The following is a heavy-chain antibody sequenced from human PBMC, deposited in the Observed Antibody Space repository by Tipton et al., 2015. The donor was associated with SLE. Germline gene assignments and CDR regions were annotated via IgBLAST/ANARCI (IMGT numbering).Heavy chain of an antibody. CDR1: GFTFSSYA. D-gene: IGHD6-19*01. CDR2: ISYDGSNK. Sequence: SLRLSCAASGFTFSSYAMHWVRQAPGKGLEWVAVISYDGSNKYYADSVKGRFTISRDNSKNTLYLQMNSLRAEDTAVYSCSRDGWDSSGWNGVYFDYWGQGTLVTVSS. CDR3: SRDGWDSSGWNGVYFDY. V-gene: IGHV3-30-3*01. J-gene: IGHJ4*02.